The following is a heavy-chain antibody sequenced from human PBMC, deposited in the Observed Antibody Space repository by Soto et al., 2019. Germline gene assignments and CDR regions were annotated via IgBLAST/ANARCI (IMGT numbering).Heavy chain of an antibody. V-gene: IGHV4-31*03. Sequence: QVQLQESGPGLVKPSQTLSLTCTVSGGSISSGGYYWSWIRQHPGKGLEWIGSIYYSGSTYYNPSPXCXXPIAADPPKNQFSLKLSSVTAADTAVYYCARGVLHWGQGTLVTVSS. CDR2: IYYSGST. CDR1: GGSISSGGYY. CDR3: ARGVLH. D-gene: IGHD3-16*01. J-gene: IGHJ4*02.